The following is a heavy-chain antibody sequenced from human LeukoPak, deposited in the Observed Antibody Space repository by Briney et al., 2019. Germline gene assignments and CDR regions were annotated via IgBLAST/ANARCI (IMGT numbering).Heavy chain of an antibody. CDR1: GFSFSSFA. CDR2: ISYDGNNQ. D-gene: IGHD6-19*01. Sequence: GGSLRLSCAASGFSFSSFAMHWVRQAPGKGLEWVAVISYDGNNQYYADSVKGRFTISRDNSKNTLYLQMNSLRPDDTAVFYCAKERYGSGWAAGDYWGQETLVTVFS. J-gene: IGHJ4*02. CDR3: AKERYGSGWAAGDY. V-gene: IGHV3-30*18.